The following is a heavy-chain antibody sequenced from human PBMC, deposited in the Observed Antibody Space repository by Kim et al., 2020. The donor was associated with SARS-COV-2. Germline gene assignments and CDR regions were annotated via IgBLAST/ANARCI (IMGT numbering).Heavy chain of an antibody. J-gene: IGHJ4*02. CDR1: GFTFSRYW. CDR3: AGSLTSYFEY. Sequence: GGSLRLSCAASGFTFSRYWMSWVRQAPGKGLEWVANIKQDGSQKYYVDSVRGLFTISRDNAESSLYLQLNSLRVEDTAVYFCAGSLTSYFEYWGQGTLVT. V-gene: IGHV3-7*01. CDR2: IKQDGSQK.